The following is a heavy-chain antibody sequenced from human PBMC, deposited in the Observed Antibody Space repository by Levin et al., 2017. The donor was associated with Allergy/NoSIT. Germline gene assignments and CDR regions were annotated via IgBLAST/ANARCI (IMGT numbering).Heavy chain of an antibody. J-gene: IGHJ2*01. CDR2: ISRDGAAT. V-gene: IGHV3-64D*06. Sequence: GGSLRLSCSASGFTFSSYAMHWVRQAPGKALEYVSSISRDGAATYHADSVKGRCTISRDNSTDTLYLQVNSLRPEDTAVYYCVRRTDNSGNYLYFDLWGRGTVVSVSS. CDR3: VRRTDNSGNYLYFDL. D-gene: IGHD3-22*01. CDR1: GFTFSSYA.